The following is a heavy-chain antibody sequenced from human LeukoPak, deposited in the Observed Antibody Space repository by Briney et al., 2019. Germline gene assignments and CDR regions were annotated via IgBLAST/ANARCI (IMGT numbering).Heavy chain of an antibody. CDR2: MYHSGNT. CDR1: GGSISSGSY. V-gene: IGHV4-38-2*02. Sequence: SETLSLTCTVSGGSISSGSYWGWIRQPPGKGLEWIGIMYHSGNTYYNPSLKSRVTISVDTSKNQFSLRLSYVTAADTAVYYCARERYSGYDLGYWGQGTLVTVSS. CDR3: ARERYSGYDLGY. J-gene: IGHJ4*02. D-gene: IGHD5-12*01.